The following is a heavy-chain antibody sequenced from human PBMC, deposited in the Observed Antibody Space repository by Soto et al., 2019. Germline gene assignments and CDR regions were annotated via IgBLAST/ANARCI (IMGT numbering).Heavy chain of an antibody. CDR1: GVSVSSGNSY. D-gene: IGHD2-15*01. J-gene: IGHJ4*02. Sequence: QVQLQESGPGLVNPSETLSLTCTVSGVSVSSGNSYWSWIRQPPGNGLEWIGYIHDSGTTNYNPSLKSRVTISGDTSKSQFSLKVSSVTAADTAVYYCARDSIAFFDCWGQGTLVNVSS. V-gene: IGHV4-61*01. CDR3: ARDSIAFFDC. CDR2: IHDSGTT.